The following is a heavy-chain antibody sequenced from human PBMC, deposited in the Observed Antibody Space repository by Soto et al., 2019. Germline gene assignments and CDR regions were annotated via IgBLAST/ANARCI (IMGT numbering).Heavy chain of an antibody. CDR1: GFTFSTYG. Sequence: QVQLVESGGGVVQPGRSLRLSCAASGFTFSTYGMHWVRQAPGKGLEWVAVISYDGSNKYSVDSVKGRFTISRDNSKNSLYLQMNSLRAEDTAVYYCAKQITIFGVTTRALDYWGQGTLVTVSS. CDR3: AKQITIFGVTTRALDY. J-gene: IGHJ4*02. D-gene: IGHD3-3*01. CDR2: ISYDGSNK. V-gene: IGHV3-30*18.